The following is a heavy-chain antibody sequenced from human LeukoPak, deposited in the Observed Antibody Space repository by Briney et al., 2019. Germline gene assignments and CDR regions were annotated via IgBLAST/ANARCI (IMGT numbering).Heavy chain of an antibody. CDR1: GFTFSTYW. D-gene: IGHD3-9*01. CDR3: ARDVPDILTNWFDP. Sequence: PGGSLRLSCAASGFTFSTYWMNWVRQAPGKGLEWVSSISSSSSYIYYADSVKGRFTISRDNAKNSLYLQMNSLRAEDTAVYYCARDVPDILTNWFDPWGQGTLVTVSS. V-gene: IGHV3-21*01. CDR2: ISSSSSYI. J-gene: IGHJ5*02.